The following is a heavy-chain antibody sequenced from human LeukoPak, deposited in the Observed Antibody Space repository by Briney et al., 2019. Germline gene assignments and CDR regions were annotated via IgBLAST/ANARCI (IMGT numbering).Heavy chain of an antibody. D-gene: IGHD1-26*01. Sequence: GGSLRLSCAASGFTFSDHYMDWVRQAPGKGLEWVSGISWNSGSIGYADSVKGRFTISRDNAKNSLYLQMNSLRAEDTAVYYCARGYSGWGLYYFDYWGQGTLVTVSS. V-gene: IGHV3-9*01. CDR3: ARGYSGWGLYYFDY. CDR2: ISWNSGSI. J-gene: IGHJ4*02. CDR1: GFTFSDHY.